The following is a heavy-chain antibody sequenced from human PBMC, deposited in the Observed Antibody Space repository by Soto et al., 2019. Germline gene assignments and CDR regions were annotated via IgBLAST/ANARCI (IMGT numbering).Heavy chain of an antibody. CDR2: IIPTFGTA. Sequence: GASVKVSCKASGGTFSSYAISWVRQAPGQGLEWMGGIIPTFGTANYAQKFQGRVTITADESTSTAYMELSSLRSEDTAVYYCALGYCSGGSCPESYYYYYGMDVWGQGTTVTVSS. J-gene: IGHJ6*02. CDR1: GGTFSSYA. D-gene: IGHD2-15*01. CDR3: ALGYCSGGSCPESYYYYYGMDV. V-gene: IGHV1-69*13.